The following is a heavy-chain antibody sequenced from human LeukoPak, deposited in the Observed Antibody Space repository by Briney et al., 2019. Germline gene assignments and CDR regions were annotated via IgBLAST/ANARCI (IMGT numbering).Heavy chain of an antibody. J-gene: IGHJ4*02. V-gene: IGHV3-33*08. CDR3: ARGNDYDYGDYELDY. CDR2: IWYDGSNK. Sequence: GGSLRLSCAASGFILSDHYMTWIRQAPGKGLEWVAVIWYDGSNKYYADSVKGRFTISRDNSKNTLYLQMNSLRAEDTAVYYCARGNDYDYGDYELDYWGQGTLVTVSS. CDR1: GFILSDHY. D-gene: IGHD4-17*01.